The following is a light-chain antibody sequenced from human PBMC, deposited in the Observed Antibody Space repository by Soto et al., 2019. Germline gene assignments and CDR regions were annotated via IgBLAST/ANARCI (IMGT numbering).Light chain of an antibody. V-gene: IGKV3-20*01. CDR2: GAS. CDR3: QQYGSSPGT. Sequence: EIVLTQSPGTLSLSPGERATLSCRASQSVSRSYLAWYQQKPGQAPRLLIYGASSRATGIPDRFSGSGSGTDFTLTISRLEPEDSAVYYCQQYGSSPGTFGQGTKVEIK. J-gene: IGKJ1*01. CDR1: QSVSRSY.